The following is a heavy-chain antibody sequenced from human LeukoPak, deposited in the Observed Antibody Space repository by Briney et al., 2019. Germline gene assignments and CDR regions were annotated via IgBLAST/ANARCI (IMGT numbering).Heavy chain of an antibody. CDR2: IYSDGTT. J-gene: IGHJ3*02. D-gene: IGHD1-1*01. CDR3: ARDFLDWGTRTGAFDI. CDR1: GFTVCSNY. Sequence: GGSLRLSCAASGFTVCSNYMSWVRQAPGKGLEWVSVIYSDGTTYYAASVKGRFTISRDISKNTLYLQMNSLRVEDTAMYYCARDFLDWGTRTGAFDIWGQGTMVTVSS. V-gene: IGHV3-66*01.